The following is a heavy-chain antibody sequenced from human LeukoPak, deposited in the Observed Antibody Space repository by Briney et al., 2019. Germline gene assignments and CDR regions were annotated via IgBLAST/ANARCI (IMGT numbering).Heavy chain of an antibody. J-gene: IGHJ6*03. D-gene: IGHD1-26*01. V-gene: IGHV1-69*05. Sequence: SVKVSCKASGGTFSSYAISWVRQAPGQGLEWMGRIIPIFGTANYAQKFQGRVTITTDESTSTAYMELGSLRSEDTAVYYCAVGKDSDYYYYYYMDVWGKGTTVTVSS. CDR1: GGTFSSYA. CDR2: IIPIFGTA. CDR3: AVGKDSDYYYYYYMDV.